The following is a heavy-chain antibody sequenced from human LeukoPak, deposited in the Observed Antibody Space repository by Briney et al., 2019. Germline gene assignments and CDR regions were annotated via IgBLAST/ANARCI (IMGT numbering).Heavy chain of an antibody. Sequence: GGSRRLSCAVSGITLSNYGMSWVRQAPGKVLEWVANIKQDGSEKYYVDSVKGRFTISRDNAKNSLYLQMNSLRAEDTAVYYCARHLYGNYWGQGTLVTVSS. CDR1: GITLSNYG. J-gene: IGHJ4*02. D-gene: IGHD3-10*01. CDR2: IKQDGSEK. V-gene: IGHV3-7*01. CDR3: ARHLYGNY.